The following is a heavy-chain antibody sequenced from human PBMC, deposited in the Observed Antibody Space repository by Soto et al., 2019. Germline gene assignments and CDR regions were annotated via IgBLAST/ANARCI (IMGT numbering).Heavy chain of an antibody. V-gene: IGHV3-30*18. CDR2: ISYEGRHT. CDR1: GFIFSSYG. J-gene: IGHJ4*02. D-gene: IGHD2-15*01. CDR3: AKEVHCGGGSCSWSEGFDY. Sequence: QVQLVESGGGVVQPGRSLRLSCAASGFIFSSYGMHWVRQAPGKGLGWVAVISYEGRHTYYADSVKGRFTITRDNSKNTLYLQMNSLRPEDTAVYYCAKEVHCGGGSCSWSEGFDYWGQGTLLTVSS.